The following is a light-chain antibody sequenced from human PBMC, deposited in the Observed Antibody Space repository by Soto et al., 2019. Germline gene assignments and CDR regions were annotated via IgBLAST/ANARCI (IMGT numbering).Light chain of an antibody. CDR1: QSVLYSSNSKNY. V-gene: IGKV4-1*01. Sequence: DIVMTQSPDSLAVSLGERATFNCKSGQSVLYSSNSKNYLAWYQQKPGQSPKLLFYWASTRASGVPDRFSGSGSVTDFPLTISGLQAEDVAVYYCHQYYSAPYTFGQGTKLEIK. J-gene: IGKJ2*01. CDR3: HQYYSAPYT. CDR2: WAS.